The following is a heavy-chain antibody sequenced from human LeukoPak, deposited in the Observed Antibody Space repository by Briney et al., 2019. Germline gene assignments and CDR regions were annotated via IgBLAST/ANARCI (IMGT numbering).Heavy chain of an antibody. Sequence: SETLSPTCAVYGGSFSGYYWSWIRQPPGKGLEWIGEINHSGSTNYNPSLKSRVTISVDTSKNQFSLKLSSVTAADTAVYYCARGPPMIVVVITTCRGWFDPWGQGTLVTVSS. CDR1: GGSFSGYY. CDR2: INHSGST. CDR3: ARGPPMIVVVITTCRGWFDP. D-gene: IGHD3-22*01. V-gene: IGHV4-34*01. J-gene: IGHJ5*02.